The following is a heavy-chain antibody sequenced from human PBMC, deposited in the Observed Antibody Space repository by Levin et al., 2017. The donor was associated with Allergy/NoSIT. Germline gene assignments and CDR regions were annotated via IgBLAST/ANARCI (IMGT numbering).Heavy chain of an antibody. D-gene: IGHD3-22*01. V-gene: IGHV3-23*01. CDR2: ISGSGGST. CDR3: ATDYYDSSGYSPLYGMDV. Sequence: GGSLRLSCAASGFTFSSYAMSWVRQAPGKGLEWVSAISGSGGSTYYADSVKGRFTISRDNSKNTLYLQMNSLRAEDTAVYYCATDYYDSSGYSPLYGMDVWGQGTTVTVSS. J-gene: IGHJ6*02. CDR1: GFTFSSYA.